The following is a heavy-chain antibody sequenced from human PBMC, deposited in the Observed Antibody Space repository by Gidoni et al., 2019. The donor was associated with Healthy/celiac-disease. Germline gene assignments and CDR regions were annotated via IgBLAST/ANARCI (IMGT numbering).Heavy chain of an antibody. Sequence: EWVSSISSSSSYIYYADSVKGRFTISRDNAKNTLYLQMNSLRAEDTAVYDCARPQLGTYYYYGMDVCGQGTTVTVSS. V-gene: IGHV3-21*01. D-gene: IGHD6-13*01. CDR2: ISSSSSYI. J-gene: IGHJ6*02. CDR3: ARPQLGTYYYYGMDV.